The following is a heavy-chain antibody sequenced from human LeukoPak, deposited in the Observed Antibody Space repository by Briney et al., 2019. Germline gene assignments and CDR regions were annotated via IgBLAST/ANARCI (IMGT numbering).Heavy chain of an antibody. J-gene: IGHJ4*02. CDR3: ARDRGSGQLWFY. V-gene: IGHV4-59*12. Sequence: SETLSLTCTVSVGSISNYYWSWIRQPPGKGLEWIGYIYYSGNTNYNPSLKSRVAMSVDTSKNQFSLKLSSVTAADTAVYYCARDRGSGQLWFYWGQGTLVTVSS. CDR1: VGSISNYY. CDR2: IYYSGNT. D-gene: IGHD5-18*01.